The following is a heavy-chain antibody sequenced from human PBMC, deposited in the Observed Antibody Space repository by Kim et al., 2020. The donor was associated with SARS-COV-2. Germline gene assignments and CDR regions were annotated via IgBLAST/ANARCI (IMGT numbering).Heavy chain of an antibody. D-gene: IGHD2-21*02. J-gene: IGHJ4*02. CDR3: PRGDSDSFAPDY. V-gene: IGHV7-4-1*01. CDR1: GYIFNTYA. CDR2: LNTRTGNP. Sequence: ASVKVSCKTSGYIFNTYAINWVRQAPGQGLEWMGWLNTRTGNPKYAQAFTGRFVFSMDTSLSTAYPQISLAPDDPAIYYCPRGDSDSFAPDYWGQGTLVTVSS.